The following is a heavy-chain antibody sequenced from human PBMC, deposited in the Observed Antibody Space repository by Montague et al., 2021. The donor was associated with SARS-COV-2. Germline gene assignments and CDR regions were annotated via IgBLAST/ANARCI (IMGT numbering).Heavy chain of an antibody. J-gene: IGHJ5*02. CDR2: LYYTGST. CDR1: GGSISSSSYY. Sequence: SETLSLTCTVSGGSISSSSYYWGWIRQPPGKGLEWIGGLYYTGSTYYXPSLKSRVTISVDTSKNQFSLKLSSVTAADTAVYYCARDSSSWYYWFDPWGQGTLVTVSS. V-gene: IGHV4-39*01. CDR3: ARDSSSWYYWFDP. D-gene: IGHD6-13*01.